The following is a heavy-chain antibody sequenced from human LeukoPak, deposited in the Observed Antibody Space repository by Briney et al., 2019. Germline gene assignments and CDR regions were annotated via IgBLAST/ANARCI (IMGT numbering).Heavy chain of an antibody. V-gene: IGHV3-7*01. CDR2: IKQDGSEK. J-gene: IGHJ4*02. Sequence: QTGGSLRLSCAAPRFTFSSYWMSWVRQAPGKGLEWVANIKQDGSEKYYVDSVKGRFTISRDNAKNSLYLQMNSLRAEDTAVYYCARESGSSSWRIDYWGQGTLVTVSS. D-gene: IGHD6-13*01. CDR1: RFTFSSYW. CDR3: ARESGSSSWRIDY.